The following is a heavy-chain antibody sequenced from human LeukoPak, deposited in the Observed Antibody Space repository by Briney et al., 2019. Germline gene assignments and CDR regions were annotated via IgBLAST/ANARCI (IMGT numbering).Heavy chain of an antibody. CDR3: ARPSSQYNWNYDWFDP. Sequence: ASVKVSCKASGYTFTGYYMHWVRQAPGQGLEWMGWINPNSGGTNYAQKFQGRVTMTRDTSIRTAYMELSRLRSDDTAVYYCARPSSQYNWNYDWFDPWGQGTLVTVSS. J-gene: IGHJ5*02. CDR1: GYTFTGYY. CDR2: INPNSGGT. D-gene: IGHD1-7*01. V-gene: IGHV1-2*02.